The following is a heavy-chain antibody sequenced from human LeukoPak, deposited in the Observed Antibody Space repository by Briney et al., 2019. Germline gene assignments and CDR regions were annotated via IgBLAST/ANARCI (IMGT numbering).Heavy chain of an antibody. CDR3: ARQYSYGYYHDY. J-gene: IGHJ4*02. V-gene: IGHV4-59*01. CDR1: GGSISSYY. D-gene: IGHD5-18*01. CDR2: IYYSGST. Sequence: SETLSLTCTVSGGSISSYYWSWIRQPPGKGLEWIGYIYYSGSTNYNPSLKSRVTISVDTSKNQFSLKLSSVTAADTAVYYCARQYSYGYYHDYWGQGTLVTVSS.